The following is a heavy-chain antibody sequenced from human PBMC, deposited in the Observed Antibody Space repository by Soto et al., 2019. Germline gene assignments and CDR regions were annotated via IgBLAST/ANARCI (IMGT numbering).Heavy chain of an antibody. CDR1: GDSVSSNSTG. CDR2: TYYKSKWYY. D-gene: IGHD3-10*01. Sequence: PSQTLSLTCDISGDSVSSNSTGWNWIRQTSSIDLKWLVRTYYKSKWYYTYAPSLKSRITVSPDTSTNQFSLQLTSVTPGDKAVYYCARGSWDGVSGNYYLDVSDKGTPVTVSS. CDR3: ARGSWDGVSGNYYLDV. V-gene: IGHV6-1*01. J-gene: IGHJ6*03.